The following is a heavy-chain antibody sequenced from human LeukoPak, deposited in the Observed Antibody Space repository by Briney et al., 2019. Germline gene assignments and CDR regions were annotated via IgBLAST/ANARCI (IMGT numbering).Heavy chain of an antibody. CDR3: AGTKTHVLLWFGELLSTYYFDY. D-gene: IGHD3-10*01. CDR1: GGSFSGYY. Sequence: PSETLSLTCAVYGGSFSGYYWSWIRQPPGKGLEWIGEINHSGSTYYNPSLKSRVTISVDTSKNQFSLKLSSVTAADTAVYYCAGTKTHVLLWFGELLSTYYFDYWGQGTLVTVSS. V-gene: IGHV4-34*01. CDR2: INHSGST. J-gene: IGHJ4*02.